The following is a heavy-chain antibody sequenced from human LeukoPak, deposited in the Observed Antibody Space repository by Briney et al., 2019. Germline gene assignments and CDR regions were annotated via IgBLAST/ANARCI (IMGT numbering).Heavy chain of an antibody. CDR1: GGSISSSSYY. J-gene: IGHJ4*02. CDR3: AASGYSTRWYYYDF. CDR2: IYYSGSS. D-gene: IGHD2-8*01. V-gene: IGHV4-39*01. Sequence: SETLSLTCTVSGGSISSSSYYWGWIRQPPGRGLEWIGSIYYSGSSYYTPSLKSRLTISVDTPKDQFSLKLTSVTAADTAVYYCAASGYSTRWYYYDFWGQGTLVTVSS.